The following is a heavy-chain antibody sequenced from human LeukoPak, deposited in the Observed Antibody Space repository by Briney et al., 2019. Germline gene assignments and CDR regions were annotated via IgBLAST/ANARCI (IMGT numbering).Heavy chain of an antibody. CDR2: MSPHSDNT. D-gene: IGHD1-14*01. CDR3: ARGITEGVDY. CDR1: GYTFTTYD. J-gene: IGHJ4*02. Sequence: GASVKVSCKASGYTFTTYDINWVRQATGQGLEWMGWMSPHSDNTGYAQKFQGRVTMTRDTSITTAYMELSRLTSEDTAVYYCARGITEGVDYWGQGTLVTVSS. V-gene: IGHV1-8*02.